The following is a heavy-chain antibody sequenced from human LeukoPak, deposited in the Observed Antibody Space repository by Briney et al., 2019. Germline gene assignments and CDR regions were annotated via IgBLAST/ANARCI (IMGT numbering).Heavy chain of an antibody. CDR1: GFTFSSYG. Sequence: GGSLRLSCAASGFTFSSYGMHWVRQAPGKGLEWVAVISYDGSNKYYADSVKGRFTISRDNSKNTLYLQMNSLRAEDTAVYYCAKDGGELLWFGELLLNYFDYWGQGTLVTVSS. V-gene: IGHV3-30*18. CDR2: ISYDGSNK. D-gene: IGHD3-10*01. J-gene: IGHJ4*02. CDR3: AKDGGELLWFGELLLNYFDY.